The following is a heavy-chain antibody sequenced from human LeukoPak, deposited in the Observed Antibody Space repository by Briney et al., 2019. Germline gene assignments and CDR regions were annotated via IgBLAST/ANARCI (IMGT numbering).Heavy chain of an antibody. D-gene: IGHD2-15*01. CDR3: ATDRGGAVTAYSDAFDV. CDR2: AFYRSQWQR. V-gene: IGHV6-1*01. CDR1: GDSASSNTAA. J-gene: IGHJ3*01. Sequence: SQTLSLTCAISGDSASSNTAAWNWIRQSPSRGLEWLGRAFYRSQWQRDYAVSVRSRIAVNPDTSKNQFSLQLNSLTPEDTAVYYCATDRGGAVTAYSDAFDVWSQGTMVTVSS.